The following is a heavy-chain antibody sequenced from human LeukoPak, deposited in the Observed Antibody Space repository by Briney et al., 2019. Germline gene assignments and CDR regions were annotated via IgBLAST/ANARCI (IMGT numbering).Heavy chain of an antibody. CDR3: ARIGSPPAVAYAFDI. Sequence: GESLKISCKGSGYSFTSYWIGWVRQMPGKGLEWMGIIYPGDSDTRYSPSFQGQVTISADKSISTAYLQWSSLKASDTAMYYCARIGSPPAVAYAFDIWGQGTMVTVSS. V-gene: IGHV5-51*01. D-gene: IGHD6-19*01. CDR2: IYPGDSDT. CDR1: GYSFTSYW. J-gene: IGHJ3*02.